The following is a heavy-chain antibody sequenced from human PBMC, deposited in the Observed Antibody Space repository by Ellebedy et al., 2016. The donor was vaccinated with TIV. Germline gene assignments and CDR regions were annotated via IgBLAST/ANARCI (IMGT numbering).Heavy chain of an antibody. D-gene: IGHD3-10*01. J-gene: IGHJ4*02. CDR2: ISYDGSNK. CDR3: ARRVGELGYFDY. Sequence: GGSLRLXXAASGFTFSSYAMHWVRQAPGKGLEWVAVISYDGSNKYYADSVKGRFTISRDNSKNTLYLQMNSLRAEDTAVYYCARRVGELGYFDYWGQGTLVTVSS. V-gene: IGHV3-30-3*01. CDR1: GFTFSSYA.